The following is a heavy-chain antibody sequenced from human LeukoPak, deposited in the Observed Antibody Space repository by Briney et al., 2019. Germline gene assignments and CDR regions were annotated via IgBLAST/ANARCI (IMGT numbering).Heavy chain of an antibody. Sequence: SETLSLTCTVSGGSVISDTYYWGWIRQPPGKGLEWIGSIHYSESTYYTPSLKTRITMSVDTSKNQFSLKLRSVTAADTAVYFCARDAKHNYFDPWGQGTLVTVSS. J-gene: IGHJ5*02. CDR2: IHYSEST. CDR3: ARDAKHNYFDP. CDR1: GGSVISDTYY. V-gene: IGHV4-39*02.